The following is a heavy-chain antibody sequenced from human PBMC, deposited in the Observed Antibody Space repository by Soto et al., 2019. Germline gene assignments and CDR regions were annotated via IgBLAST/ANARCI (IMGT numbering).Heavy chain of an antibody. D-gene: IGHD2-2*01. CDR1: GYTFTSYG. V-gene: IGHV1-18*01. CDR3: ARGVGYCSSTSCYYWFDP. J-gene: IGHJ5*02. Sequence: AASVKVSCKASGYTFTSYGISWVRQAPGQGLEWMGWISAYNGNTNYAQKLQGRVTMTTDTSTSTAYMELRSLRSDDTAVYYCARGVGYCSSTSCYYWFDPWGQGTLVTVSS. CDR2: ISAYNGNT.